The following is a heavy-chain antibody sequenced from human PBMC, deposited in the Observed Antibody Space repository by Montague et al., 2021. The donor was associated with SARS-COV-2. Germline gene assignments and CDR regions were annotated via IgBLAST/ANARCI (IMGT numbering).Heavy chain of an antibody. J-gene: IGHJ6*03. D-gene: IGHD3-3*01. CDR1: GFTFSGYE. CDR3: AREKARITIFGAPRGYMDV. V-gene: IGHV3-48*03. Sequence: YRSLSWAASGFTFSGYEMNWVRQAPGKGLEWVSYISSSGSTMYYADSVKGRFTISRDNAKNSLYLQMNSLRAEDTAVYYCAREKARITIFGAPRGYMDVWGKGTTVTVSS. CDR2: ISSSGSTM.